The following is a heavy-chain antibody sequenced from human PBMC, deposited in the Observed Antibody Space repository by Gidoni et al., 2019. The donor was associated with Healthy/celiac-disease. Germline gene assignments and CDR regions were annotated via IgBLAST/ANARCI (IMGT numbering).Heavy chain of an antibody. V-gene: IGHV1-18*04. D-gene: IGHD3-10*01. Sequence: QVQLVQSGAEVKKPGASVKVSCTASGYTFTSYGISWVRQAPGQGLEWMGWISAYNGNTNYAQKLQGRVTMTTDTSTSTADMELRSLRSDDTAVYYCARSTAAYYYGSGSYFSDDAFDIWGQGTMVTVSS. CDR2: ISAYNGNT. CDR3: ARSTAAYYYGSGSYFSDDAFDI. J-gene: IGHJ3*02. CDR1: GYTFTSYG.